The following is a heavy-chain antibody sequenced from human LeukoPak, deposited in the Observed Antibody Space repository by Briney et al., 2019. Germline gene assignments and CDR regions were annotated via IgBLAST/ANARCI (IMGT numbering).Heavy chain of an antibody. CDR1: GFTFSGFG. J-gene: IGHJ6*03. Sequence: GGSLRLSCEASGFTFSGFGMHWVRQAPGKGLEWVAFIRRDGDVIYYADSVKGRFTISRDNSRNMVYLQLNSLRPEDTAVYYCAKEGYYDFWSGYPYYYYYYMDVWGKGTTVTVSS. D-gene: IGHD3-3*01. CDR3: AKEGYYDFWSGYPYYYYYYMDV. CDR2: IRRDGDVI. V-gene: IGHV3-30*02.